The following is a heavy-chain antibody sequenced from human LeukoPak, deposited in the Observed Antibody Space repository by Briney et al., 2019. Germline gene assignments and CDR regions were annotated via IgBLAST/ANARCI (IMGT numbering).Heavy chain of an antibody. CDR1: GVTFRTYG. D-gene: IGHD7-27*01. J-gene: IGHJ2*01. CDR2: ITGYSTWT. CDR3: ARELVSLGTGYFDL. V-gene: IGHV3-23*01. Sequence: GGSLRLSCEASGVTFRTYGMSWVRQAPGKGLEWVSGITGYSTWTYYADSVKGRFTISRDNSKNTLHLQMDSLRAEDTAIYYCARELVSLGTGYFDLWGRGTLVTVSS.